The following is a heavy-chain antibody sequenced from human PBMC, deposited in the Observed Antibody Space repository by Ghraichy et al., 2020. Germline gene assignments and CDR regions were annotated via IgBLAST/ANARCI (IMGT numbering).Heavy chain of an antibody. CDR3: ARVRRWIQLWPPCYYYGMDV. J-gene: IGHJ6*02. V-gene: IGHV3-33*01. Sequence: GSLRLSCAASGFTFSSYGMHWVRQAPGKGLEWVAVIWYDGSNKYYADSVKGRFTISRDNSKNTLYLQMNSLRAEDTAVYYCARVRRWIQLWPPCYYYGMDVWGQGTTVTVSS. CDR1: GFTFSSYG. D-gene: IGHD5-18*01. CDR2: IWYDGSNK.